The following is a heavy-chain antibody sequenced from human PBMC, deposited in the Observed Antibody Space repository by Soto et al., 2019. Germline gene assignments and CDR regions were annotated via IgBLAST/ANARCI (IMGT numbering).Heavy chain of an antibody. J-gene: IGHJ3*02. V-gene: IGHV4-34*01. CDR2: INHSGST. D-gene: IGHD1-26*01. Sequence: SETLSLTCAVYGGSFSGYYWSWIRQPPGKGLEWIGEINHSGSTNYNPSLKSRVTISVDTSKNQFSLKLSSVTAADTAVYYCAGYPGRGSTGPNAFDIWGQGTMVTVSS. CDR3: AGYPGRGSTGPNAFDI. CDR1: GGSFSGYY.